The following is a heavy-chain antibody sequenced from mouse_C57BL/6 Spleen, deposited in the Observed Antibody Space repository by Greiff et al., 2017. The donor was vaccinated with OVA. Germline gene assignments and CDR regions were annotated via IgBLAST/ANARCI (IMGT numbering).Heavy chain of an antibody. V-gene: IGHV3-6*01. J-gene: IGHJ1*03. Sequence: EVHLVESGPGLVKPSQSLSLTCSVTGYSITSGYYWNWIRQFPGNKLEWMGYISYDGSNNYNPSLKNRISITRDTSKNQFFLKLNSVTTEDTATYYCARDPGSSLYWYFDVWGTGTTVTVSS. CDR2: ISYDGSN. D-gene: IGHD1-1*01. CDR3: ARDPGSSLYWYFDV. CDR1: GYSITSGYY.